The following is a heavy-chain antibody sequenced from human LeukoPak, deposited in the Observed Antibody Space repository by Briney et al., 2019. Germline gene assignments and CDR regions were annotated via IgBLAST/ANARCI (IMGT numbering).Heavy chain of an antibody. V-gene: IGHV3-21*01. Sequence: PGGSLRLSCAASGFTFSSYSMNWVRQAPGKGLEWVSSISSSSSYIYYADSVKGRFTISRDNAKNSLYLQMNSLRAEDTAVYYCARERAYGARGVGWFDPWGQGTLVTVSS. CDR1: GFTFSSYS. D-gene: IGHD3-10*01. CDR2: ISSSSSYI. CDR3: ARERAYGARGVGWFDP. J-gene: IGHJ5*02.